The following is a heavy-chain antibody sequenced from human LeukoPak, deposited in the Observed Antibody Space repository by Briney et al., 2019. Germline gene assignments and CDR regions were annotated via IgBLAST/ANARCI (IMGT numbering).Heavy chain of an antibody. J-gene: IGHJ3*02. CDR1: GFTFSSYS. CDR2: INRDGSST. Sequence: GGSLRLSCAASGFTFSSYSMHWVRQAPGKGLVRVSRINRDGSSTNYADSVKGRFTISRDNAKNTLYLQMNSLRAEDTAVYYCARTWRDAFDIWGQGTMVAVSS. V-gene: IGHV3-74*01. CDR3: ARTWRDAFDI.